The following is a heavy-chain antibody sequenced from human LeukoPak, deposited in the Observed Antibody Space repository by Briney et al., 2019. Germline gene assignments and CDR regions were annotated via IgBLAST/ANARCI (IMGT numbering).Heavy chain of an antibody. V-gene: IGHV1-2*02. D-gene: IGHD4-17*01. J-gene: IGHJ4*02. CDR1: GYTFTDYY. CDR2: INPNSGGT. Sequence: ASVKVSCKASGYTFTDYYMHWVRQPPGQGLEWMGWINPNSGGTNYAQKFQGRVTMTRDTSISTAYMELSRLRSDDTAVCYCARVETTVTTFDYWGQGTLVTVSS. CDR3: ARVETTVTTFDY.